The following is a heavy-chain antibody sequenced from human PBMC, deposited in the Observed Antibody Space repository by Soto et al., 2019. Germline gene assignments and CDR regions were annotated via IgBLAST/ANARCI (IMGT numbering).Heavy chain of an antibody. D-gene: IGHD6-19*01. J-gene: IGHJ4*02. CDR1: GGSISSSSYY. CDR3: AYAVAGTLGGSGDPLDY. CDR2: IYYSGST. Sequence: SETLSLTCTVSGGSISSSSYYWGWIRQPPGKGLEWIGSIYYSGSTYYNPSLKSRVTMTTDTSTSTAYMELRSLRSDDTAVYYCAYAVAGTLGGSGDPLDYWGQGTLVTVSS. V-gene: IGHV4-39*01.